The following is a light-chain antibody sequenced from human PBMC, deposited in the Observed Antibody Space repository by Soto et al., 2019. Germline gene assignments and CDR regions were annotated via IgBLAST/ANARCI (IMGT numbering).Light chain of an antibody. Sequence: VLTQSPGTLSLSPGDRAALSCRASQTVGGNYLAWYQQKPGQAPRLFIFDASSRADGIPDRFSGSGSGTDLTLTITRLEPEDFAVYFCQRYCSSPPTFGQGTKVEVK. J-gene: IGKJ1*01. V-gene: IGKV3-20*01. CDR2: DAS. CDR3: QRYCSSPPT. CDR1: QTVGGNY.